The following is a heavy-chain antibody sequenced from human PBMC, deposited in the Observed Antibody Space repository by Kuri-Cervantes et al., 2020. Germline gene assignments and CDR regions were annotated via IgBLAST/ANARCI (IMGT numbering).Heavy chain of an antibody. J-gene: IGHJ4*02. CDR3: AKEKGYCSGGSCYLKYFDY. V-gene: IGHV1-69*13. D-gene: IGHD2-15*01. Sequence: SVKVSCKASGGTFSSYAISWVRQAPGQGLEWMGGIIPIFGTANYAQKFQGRVTITADGSTSTAYMELSSLRSEDTAVYYCAKEKGYCSGGSCYLKYFDYWGQGTLVTVSS. CDR2: IIPIFGTA. CDR1: GGTFSSYA.